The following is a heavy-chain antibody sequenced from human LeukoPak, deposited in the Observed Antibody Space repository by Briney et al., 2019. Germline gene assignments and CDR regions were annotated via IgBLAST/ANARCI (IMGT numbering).Heavy chain of an antibody. CDR2: ISGSGGTT. D-gene: IGHD1-14*01. CDR3: AKDRTTGLDY. J-gene: IGHJ4*02. Sequence: TGGSLRLSCAASGFAFNTYGMSWVRQAPGKGLEWVSAISGSGGTTYYADSVKGRFTISRDNSKNTLYLQMNSLRADDTALYYCAKDRTTGLDYWGQGTLVTVSS. CDR1: GFAFNTYG. V-gene: IGHV3-23*01.